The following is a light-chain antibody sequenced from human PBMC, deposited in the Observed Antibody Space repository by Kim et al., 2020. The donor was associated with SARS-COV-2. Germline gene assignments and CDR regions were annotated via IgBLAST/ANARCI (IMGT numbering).Light chain of an antibody. CDR3: SSHTDSSTHVV. CDR1: RSDVGGYDY. V-gene: IGLV2-14*03. J-gene: IGLJ2*01. CDR2: DVS. Sequence: QSALTQPASVSGSPGQSISISCTGTRSDVGGYDYVSWYQQHPGKAPKLMIYDVSDRPSGVSDRFSGSKSGNTATLTISGLQAEDEAEYYCSSHTDSSTHVVFGGGTQLTVL.